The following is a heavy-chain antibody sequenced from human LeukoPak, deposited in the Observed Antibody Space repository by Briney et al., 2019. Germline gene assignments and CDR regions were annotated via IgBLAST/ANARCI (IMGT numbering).Heavy chain of an antibody. V-gene: IGHV1-18*04. CDR3: ARTAGAVHHIVVVTDWFDP. CDR2: ISAYNGNT. CDR1: GYTFTGNY. D-gene: IGHD2-21*02. J-gene: IGHJ5*02. Sequence: ASVKVSCKASGYTFTGNYIHWVRQAPGQGLEWMGWISAYNGNTNYAQKLQGRVTMTTDTSTSTAYMELRSLRSDDTAVYYCARTAGAVHHIVVVTDWFDPWGQGTLVTVSS.